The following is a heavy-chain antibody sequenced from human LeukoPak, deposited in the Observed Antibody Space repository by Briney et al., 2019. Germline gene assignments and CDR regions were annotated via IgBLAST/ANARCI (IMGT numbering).Heavy chain of an antibody. Sequence: GGSLRLSCAASGFTFSSYGMSWVRQAPGKGLEWVSTISSSGGSTYYADSVKGRFSISRDKSKNTLYLQMNSLRAEDTAVYYCARDGKSLLGGDYWGQGTLVTVSS. V-gene: IGHV3-23*01. D-gene: IGHD3-3*01. J-gene: IGHJ4*02. CDR1: GFTFSSYG. CDR2: ISSSGGST. CDR3: ARDGKSLLGGDY.